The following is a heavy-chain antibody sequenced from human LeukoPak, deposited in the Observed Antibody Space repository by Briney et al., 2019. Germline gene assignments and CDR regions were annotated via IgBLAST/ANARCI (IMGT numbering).Heavy chain of an antibody. V-gene: IGHV4-59*12. CDR3: ARRSLYGSGSYGYGMDV. Sequence: ASETLSLTCTVSGGSISSYYWSWIRQPPGKGLEWIGYIYYSGSTNYNPSLKSRVTISVDTSKNQFSLKLSSVTAADTAVYYCARRSLYGSGSYGYGMDVWGQGTTVTVSS. J-gene: IGHJ6*02. D-gene: IGHD3-10*01. CDR1: GGSISSYY. CDR2: IYYSGST.